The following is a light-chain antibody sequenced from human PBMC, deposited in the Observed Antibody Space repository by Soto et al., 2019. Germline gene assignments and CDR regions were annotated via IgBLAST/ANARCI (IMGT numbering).Light chain of an antibody. Sequence: QSVLTQPASVSGSPGQSITISCTGTRSNVGSYKLVSWYQQHPGKAPKLMIFEVTKRPSGVSNRFSGSKSGNTASLTIPGLNAEDEADYSCLSSGGSPSYVFGAGTKVTLL. CDR3: LSSGGSPSYV. J-gene: IGLJ1*01. CDR2: EVT. V-gene: IGLV2-23*02. CDR1: RSNVGSYKL.